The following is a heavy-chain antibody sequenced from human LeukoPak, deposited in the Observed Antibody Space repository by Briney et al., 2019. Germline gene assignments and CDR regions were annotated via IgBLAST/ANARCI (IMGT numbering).Heavy chain of an antibody. CDR1: GFTFRAYW. D-gene: IGHD6-19*01. CDR3: ARSLRSSGWLPDDAFDI. CDR2: IKRDGSEK. V-gene: IGHV3-7*01. J-gene: IGHJ3*02. Sequence: GGSLRLSCAASGFTFRAYWMSWVRQAPGKGLEWVTNIKRDGSEKNYVDSVKGRFTISRDNTKKSLHLQMNSLRAEDTAVYYCARSLRSSGWLPDDAFDIWGQGTKVTVSS.